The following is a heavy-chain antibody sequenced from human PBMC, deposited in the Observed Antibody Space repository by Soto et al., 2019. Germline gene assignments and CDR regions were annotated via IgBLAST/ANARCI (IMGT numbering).Heavy chain of an antibody. CDR1: GYGFTTYG. Sequence: QVHLVQSGAEVKKPGASVKVSGKGSGYGFTTYGITWVRQAPGQGLEWMAWISAHNGNTNYAQKLQGRVTVTRDPSTSTACMELRSLGSDDTAVYYCARGGYGEYWGQGALVTVSS. J-gene: IGHJ4*02. V-gene: IGHV1-18*01. D-gene: IGHD3-10*01. CDR2: ISAHNGNT. CDR3: ARGGYGEY.